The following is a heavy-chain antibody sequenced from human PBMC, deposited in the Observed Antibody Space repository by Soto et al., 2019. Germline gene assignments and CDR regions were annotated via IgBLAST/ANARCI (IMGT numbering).Heavy chain of an antibody. CDR3: ARQISLIADAGTDYFDS. J-gene: IGHJ4*02. D-gene: IGHD6-13*01. Sequence: GESLKISCKGSGYSFTSYWIGWVRQMPGKGLEWMGIIYPGDSDTRYSPSFQGQVTISADKSISTAYLQWSSLKASDTAMYYCARQISLIADAGTDYFDSWGQGTLVTVSS. V-gene: IGHV5-51*01. CDR2: IYPGDSDT. CDR1: GYSFTSYW.